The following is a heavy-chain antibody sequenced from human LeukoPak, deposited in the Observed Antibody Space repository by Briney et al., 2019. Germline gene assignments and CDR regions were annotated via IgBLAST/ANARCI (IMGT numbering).Heavy chain of an antibody. CDR1: GFTFNNYG. Sequence: GGSLRLSCAASGFTFNNYGMHWVRQAPGKGLVWVSRINSDGSSTSYADSVKGRFTISRDNAKNTLYLQMNSLRAEDTAMYYCARGSDCSGGSCYSYWYFDLWGRGTLVTVSS. CDR3: ARGSDCSGGSCYSYWYFDL. D-gene: IGHD2-15*01. J-gene: IGHJ2*01. V-gene: IGHV3-74*01. CDR2: INSDGSST.